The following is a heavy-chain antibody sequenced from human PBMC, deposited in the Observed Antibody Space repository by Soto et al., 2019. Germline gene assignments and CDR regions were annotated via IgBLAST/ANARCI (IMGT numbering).Heavy chain of an antibody. J-gene: IGHJ3*01. V-gene: IGHV4-31*03. D-gene: IGHD4-17*01. CDR2: IYYNGNT. CDR1: GVSITSGAYY. CDR3: ARARLRAVYAFDF. Sequence: SETLSLTCTLSGVSITSGAYYWTWVRQHPGKGLEWIGYIYYNGNTYFSPSLKSRLTISIDTSKNQFSLKLSSVTAADTAMYYCARARLRAVYAFDFWGQGTTVTVSS.